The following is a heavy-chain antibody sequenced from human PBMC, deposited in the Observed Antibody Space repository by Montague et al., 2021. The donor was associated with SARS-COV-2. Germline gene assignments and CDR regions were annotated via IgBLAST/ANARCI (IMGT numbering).Heavy chain of an antibody. V-gene: IGHV4-39*01. CDR3: ARHSDGYNRWYYFDY. D-gene: IGHD5-24*01. CDR1: GGSISSTNYY. CDR2: INYSGTT. Sequence: SETLSLTCTVSGGSISSTNYYWGLIRQPPGKGLEWIGSINYSGTTHYXXXLKSRVTMSVDTSKSLFSLELSSVTAADTAIYYCARHSDGYNRWYYFDYWGQGTLVTVSS. J-gene: IGHJ4*02.